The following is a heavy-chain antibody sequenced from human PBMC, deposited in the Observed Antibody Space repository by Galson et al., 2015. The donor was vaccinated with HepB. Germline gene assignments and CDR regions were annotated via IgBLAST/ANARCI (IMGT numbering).Heavy chain of an antibody. CDR1: GFTFSSYA. CDR3: AKGGKWLLRQGGGASDI. V-gene: IGHV3-23*01. D-gene: IGHD3-22*01. J-gene: IGHJ3*02. Sequence: SLRLSCAASGFTFSSYAMSWVRQAPGKGLEWVSAISGSGGSIYYADSVKGRFTISRDNSKNTLYLQMNSLRAEDTAVYYCAKGGKWLLRQGGGASDIWGQGTMVTVSS. CDR2: ISGSGGSI.